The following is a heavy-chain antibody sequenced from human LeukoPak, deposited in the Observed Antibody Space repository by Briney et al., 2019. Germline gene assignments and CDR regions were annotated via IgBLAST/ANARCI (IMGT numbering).Heavy chain of an antibody. D-gene: IGHD3-10*01. CDR3: ARDRSSGCYYPNWFDP. V-gene: IGHV1-18*01. CDR2: ISAYNGNT. Sequence: VASVKVSCKASGYTSTTYGISWVRQAPGQGLEWMGWISAYNGNTNYAQKLQGRITMTTDTPTSTAYMELRSLRSDDTAVYYCARDRSSGCYYPNWFDPWGQGTLVTVSS. CDR1: GYTSTTYG. J-gene: IGHJ5*02.